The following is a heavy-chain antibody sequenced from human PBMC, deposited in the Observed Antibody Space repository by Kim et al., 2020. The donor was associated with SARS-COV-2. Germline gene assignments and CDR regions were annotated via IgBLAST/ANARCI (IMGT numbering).Heavy chain of an antibody. CDR2: IYYSGST. D-gene: IGHD6-13*01. Sequence: SETLSLTCTVSGGSISSSSYYWGWIRQPPGKGLEWIGSIYYSGSTYYNPSLKSRVTISVDTSKNQFSLKLSSVTAADTAVYYCARLDISLIAEDPRGWGQGTLVTVSS. V-gene: IGHV4-39*01. J-gene: IGHJ4*02. CDR3: ARLDISLIAEDPRG. CDR1: GGSISSSSYY.